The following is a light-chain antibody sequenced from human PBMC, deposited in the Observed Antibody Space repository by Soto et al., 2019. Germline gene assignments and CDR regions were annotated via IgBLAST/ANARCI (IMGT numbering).Light chain of an antibody. CDR2: DVS. Sequence: QSALTQPASVSGSPGQSITISCTGTSSDIGGYNYVSWYQQLPGKVPKLIIYDVSNRPSGVSDRFSGSKSGNAASLTISGLQAEDEADYYCSSYTSTSTLDVFGTGTQLTAL. CDR3: SSYTSTSTLDV. CDR1: SSDIGGYNY. V-gene: IGLV2-14*03. J-gene: IGLJ1*01.